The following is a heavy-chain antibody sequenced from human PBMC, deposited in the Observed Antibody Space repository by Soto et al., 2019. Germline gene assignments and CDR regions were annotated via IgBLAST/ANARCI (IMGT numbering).Heavy chain of an antibody. CDR2: IYYIGST. D-gene: IGHD5-12*01. J-gene: IGHJ5*02. CDR3: ARGGTGVSGFGP. CDR1: GGSISTYY. V-gene: IGHV4-59*01. Sequence: QVQLRESGPGLVKPSETLSLTCTVSGGSISTYYWSWIRQPPGMGLEWIGYIYYIGSTNYNPSLKRRVPMSVDTCKNQCSLKLSSVTAADTAVYYCARGGTGVSGFGPWGQGTLVPVSS.